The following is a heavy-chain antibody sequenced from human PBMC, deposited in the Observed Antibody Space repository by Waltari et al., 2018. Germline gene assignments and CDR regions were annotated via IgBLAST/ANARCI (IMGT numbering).Heavy chain of an antibody. CDR3: ATKRESSASGFDY. Sequence: QLQLQESGPGLVKPSETLSFTCTVSGGSISSSSYYWGWIRQPPGKGLEWIGSIHYSGRTYYNPSLKSRVTISVDTSKNQCSLKLSSVTAADTAVYYCATKRESSASGFDYWGQGTLVTVSS. CDR2: IHYSGRT. J-gene: IGHJ4*02. V-gene: IGHV4-39*01. CDR1: GGSISSSSYY. D-gene: IGHD6-19*01.